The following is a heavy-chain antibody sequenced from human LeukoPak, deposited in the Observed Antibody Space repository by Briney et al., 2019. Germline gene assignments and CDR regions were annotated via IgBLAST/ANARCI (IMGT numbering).Heavy chain of an antibody. CDR2: ISSSRSYI. CDR1: GFTFSNYS. Sequence: RTGGSLRLSCAASGFTFSNYSMNWVRQAPGKGLEWVSSISSSRSYIYYADSVKGRFTISRDNAKNSLYLQMNSLRAEDTAVYYCARAWDYGGNTRLFDYWGQGTLVTVSS. J-gene: IGHJ4*02. V-gene: IGHV3-21*01. D-gene: IGHD4-23*01. CDR3: ARAWDYGGNTRLFDY.